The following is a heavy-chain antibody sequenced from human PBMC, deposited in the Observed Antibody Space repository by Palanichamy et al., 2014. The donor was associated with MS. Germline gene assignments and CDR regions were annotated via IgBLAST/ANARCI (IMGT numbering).Heavy chain of an antibody. CDR2: INEAGSDK. CDR3: ARDVGSIAVD. D-gene: IGHD6-19*01. CDR1: GFTFSSYW. Sequence: EVRAGGGRGGGRWSSLGGPVRLSCAASGFTFSSYWMSWVRQAPGKGLEWVATINEAGSDKYYVDSVKGRFTVSRDNAKNSLYLQMNSLRVEDTAVYYCARDVGSIAVDWGQGTLVIVSS. V-gene: IGHV3-7*01. J-gene: IGHJ4*02.